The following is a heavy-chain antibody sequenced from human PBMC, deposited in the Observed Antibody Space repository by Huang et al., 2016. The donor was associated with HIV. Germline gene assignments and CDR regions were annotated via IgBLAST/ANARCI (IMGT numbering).Heavy chain of an antibody. V-gene: IGHV3-74*03. CDR1: GFSFSSFW. Sequence: EVQLVESGGGLVQPGGSLRLSCAASGFSFSSFWMHGGRQVPGKGVGWVSRIDHNGIETEYADSVKGRFTISRDNAKNMLYLQMNSLRTEDTAVYYCAADGVVTHRAALDFWGQGTLVSVS. CDR3: AADGVVTHRAALDF. J-gene: IGHJ4*02. D-gene: IGHD3-3*01. CDR2: IDHNGIET.